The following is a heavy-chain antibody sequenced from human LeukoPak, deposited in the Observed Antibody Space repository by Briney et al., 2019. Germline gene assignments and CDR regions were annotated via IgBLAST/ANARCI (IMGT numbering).Heavy chain of an antibody. J-gene: IGHJ6*04. CDR1: GATFSSYA. CDR3: ARDVRPYCSSTSSYEERGYGMDV. CDR2: IFPIFGTA. D-gene: IGHD2-2*01. Sequence: SVKVSCKAPGATFSSYAISWVRQAPGQGLEWMGGIFPIFGTANYAQKFQGRVTITADESTSTAYMELGSLRSEDTAVYYCARDVRPYCSSTSSYEERGYGMDVWGKGTTVTVSS. V-gene: IGHV1-69*13.